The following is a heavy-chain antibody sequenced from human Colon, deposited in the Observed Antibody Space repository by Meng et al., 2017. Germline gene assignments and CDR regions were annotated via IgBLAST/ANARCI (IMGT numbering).Heavy chain of an antibody. CDR3: ASIYRYGDYGDYFDY. J-gene: IGHJ4*02. CDR2: IYHSGAT. D-gene: IGHD4-17*01. Sequence: WGPGLGKRSGTLSLTCAVSGGSISSIQWWSWVRQTPGKGLDWIGEIYHSGATNYSPSLKSRVIISVDKSKNQFSMKLSSMTAEETAVYYCASIYRYGDYGDYFDYWGQGTLVTVSS. CDR1: GGSISSIQW. V-gene: IGHV4-4*02.